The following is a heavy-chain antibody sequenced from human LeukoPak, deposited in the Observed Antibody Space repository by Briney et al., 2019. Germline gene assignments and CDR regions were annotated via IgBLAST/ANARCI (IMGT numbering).Heavy chain of an antibody. CDR3: ERESRQGGDFAY. CDR2: IYYSGGE. CDR1: GGCLSSYY. D-gene: IGHD3-10*01. J-gene: IGHJ4*02. V-gene: IGHV4-59*01. Sequence: SETLSLTCTVSGGCLSSYYWSWIRQPPGKGREWMGEIYYSGGEQYNSSRKSRGTISVDTSKNQCALKLSSVTAADTAEYSCERESRQGGDFAYWRQGTLVTVSS.